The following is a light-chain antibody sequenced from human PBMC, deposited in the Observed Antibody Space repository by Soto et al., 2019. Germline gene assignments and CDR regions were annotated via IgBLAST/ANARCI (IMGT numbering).Light chain of an antibody. CDR2: DAS. CDR1: QDIANS. J-gene: IGKJ5*01. CDR3: QQYENLPPT. Sequence: DSRMTQSPSSLSAAVGDRVILTCQASQDIANSLNWYQHKPGKAPKLLIYDASNLERGVPARFSGSGSGTDFSFTISSLQPEDIATYYCQQYENLPPTFGQVTRLEIK. V-gene: IGKV1-33*01.